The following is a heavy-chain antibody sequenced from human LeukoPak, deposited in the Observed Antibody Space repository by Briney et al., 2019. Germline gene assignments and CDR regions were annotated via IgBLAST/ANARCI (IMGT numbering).Heavy chain of an antibody. V-gene: IGHV4-4*07. CDR1: GGSIRNYF. CDR3: ARVRYGSGSYCFDY. D-gene: IGHD3-10*01. CDR2: IYTSGSI. J-gene: IGHJ4*02. Sequence: SETLSLTCSVSGGSIRNYFWSWIRQPAGKGLEWIGRIYTSGSIDYNPSLRSRLTMSVDTSRNQFSLKLTSVTAADTAVYYCARVRYGSGSYCFDYWGQGTLVTVSS.